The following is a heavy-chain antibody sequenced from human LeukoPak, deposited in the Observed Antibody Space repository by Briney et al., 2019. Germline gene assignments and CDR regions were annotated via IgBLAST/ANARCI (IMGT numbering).Heavy chain of an antibody. V-gene: IGHV3-66*01. D-gene: IGHD5-12*01. Sequence: GGSLRLSGAASGFTVSSNYMSWVRQAPGKGLEWVSVIYSGGSTYYADSVKGRFTISRDNSKNTLYLQMNSLRAEDTAVYYCARGDSPGYPYYYYGMDVWGQGTTVTVSS. CDR1: GFTVSSNY. CDR2: IYSGGST. CDR3: ARGDSPGYPYYYYGMDV. J-gene: IGHJ6*02.